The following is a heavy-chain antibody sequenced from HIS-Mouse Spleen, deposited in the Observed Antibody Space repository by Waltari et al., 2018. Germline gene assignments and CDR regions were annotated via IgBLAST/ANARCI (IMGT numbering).Heavy chain of an antibody. J-gene: IGHJ4*02. Sequence: QLQLQESGPGLVKPSETLSLTCTVSGGSISSSSYYWGWIRRPPGKGLEWIGSIYYSGSTYYNPSLKSRVTISVDTSKNQFSLKLSSVTAADTAVYYCARDPRWNDGIHYWGQGTLVTVSS. CDR1: GGSISSSSYY. CDR2: IYYSGST. D-gene: IGHD1-1*01. V-gene: IGHV4-39*07. CDR3: ARDPRWNDGIHY.